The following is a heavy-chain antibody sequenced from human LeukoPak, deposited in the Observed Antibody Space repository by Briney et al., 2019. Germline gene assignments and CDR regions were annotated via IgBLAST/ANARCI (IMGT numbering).Heavy chain of an antibody. CDR2: TYSDGST. J-gene: IGHJ6*02. V-gene: IGHV3-53*01. Sequence: GGSLRLSCAASGFTVSRNYMSWVRQAPGKGLEWVSLTYSDGSTSYTDSVKGRFTISRDNSKNTLSLQLNSLRAEDTAVYYCARYGGSSTMEPAGGYYYYGMDVWGQGTTVTVSS. CDR1: GFTVSRNY. D-gene: IGHD1-1*01. CDR3: ARYGGSSTMEPAGGYYYYGMDV.